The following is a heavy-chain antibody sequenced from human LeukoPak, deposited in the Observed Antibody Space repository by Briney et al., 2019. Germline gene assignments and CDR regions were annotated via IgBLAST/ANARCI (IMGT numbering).Heavy chain of an antibody. J-gene: IGHJ1*01. V-gene: IGHV5-51*01. CDR2: IYPGDSDT. D-gene: IGHD6-19*01. CDR3: AGAGIAVAANAEDFQH. Sequence: GESLKISCKGSGYSFTSYWIGWVRQMPGKGLEWMGIIYPGDSDTNYSPSFQGHVTISADKSISTAYLQWSSLKASDTAMYYCAGAGIAVAANAEDFQHWGQGTLVTVSS. CDR1: GYSFTSYW.